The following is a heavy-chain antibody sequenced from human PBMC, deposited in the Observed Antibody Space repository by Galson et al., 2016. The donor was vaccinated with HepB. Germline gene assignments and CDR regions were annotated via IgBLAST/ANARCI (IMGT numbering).Heavy chain of an antibody. CDR2: IYHSGST. Sequence: TLSLTCTVSGGSISSGGYYWSWIRQHPGKGLEWIGYIYHSGSTYYNPSLKSRVSISVDTSKNQFSLRLSSVTAADTAVYYCARDRSSGSGEFGYWGQGTLVTVSS. CDR3: ARDRSSGSGEFGY. CDR1: GGSISSGGYY. J-gene: IGHJ4*02. D-gene: IGHD3-10*01. V-gene: IGHV4-31*03.